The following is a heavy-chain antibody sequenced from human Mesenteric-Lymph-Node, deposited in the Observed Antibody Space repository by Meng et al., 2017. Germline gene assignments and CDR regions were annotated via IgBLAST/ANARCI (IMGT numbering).Heavy chain of an antibody. CDR2: IYYSGST. CDR1: GGSISSGDYY. D-gene: IGHD4-17*01. CDR3: ARRYGASAYNWFDP. Sequence: QGQLQESGPGLVKPSQILSLTCTVSGGSISSGDYYWSWIRQPSGKGLEWIGYIYYSGSTYYNPSLKSRVTISVDTSKNQFSLKLSSVTAADTAVYYCARRYGASAYNWFDPWGQGTLVTVSS. V-gene: IGHV4-30-4*01. J-gene: IGHJ5*02.